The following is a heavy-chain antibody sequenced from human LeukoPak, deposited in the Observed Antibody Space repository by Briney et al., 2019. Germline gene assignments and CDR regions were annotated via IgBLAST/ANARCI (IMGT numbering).Heavy chain of an antibody. CDR1: GGSISSGGYY. Sequence: SETLSLTCTVSGGSISSGGYYWSWIRQHPGKGLEWIGYIYYSGSTYYNPSLKSRVTISVDTSKNQFSLKLSSVTAADTAVYYCAREPQRRYFDYWGQGTLVTASS. D-gene: IGHD6-25*01. J-gene: IGHJ4*02. CDR2: IYYSGST. CDR3: AREPQRRYFDY. V-gene: IGHV4-31*03.